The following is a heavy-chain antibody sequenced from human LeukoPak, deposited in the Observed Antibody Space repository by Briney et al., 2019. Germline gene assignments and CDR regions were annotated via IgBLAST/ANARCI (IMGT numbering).Heavy chain of an antibody. V-gene: IGHV4-4*09. D-gene: IGHD2-2*01. CDR3: ARRTPGPQLDEYVAYFFDH. CDR2: IYSSGAT. J-gene: IGHJ4*02. Sequence: PSETLSLTCTVSGGSITTYNWIWIRQTPGQALEWIGHIYSSGATKYNPSLKSRATILLDTSKNQLSLKLSSVSAADMAVYYCARRTPGPQLDEYVAYFFDHWGQGTQVTVSS. CDR1: GGSITTYN.